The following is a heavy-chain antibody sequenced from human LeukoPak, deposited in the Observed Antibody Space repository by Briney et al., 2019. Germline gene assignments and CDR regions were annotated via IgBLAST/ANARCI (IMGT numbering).Heavy chain of an antibody. CDR3: ARVAAVYFQH. CDR2: IYHNGST. Sequence: PSETLSLTCTVSGYSISSGYYWGWIRQPPGKGLEWIGSIYHNGSTYYNPSLKSRVTISVDTSKNQFSLKLSSVTAADTAVYYCARVAAVYFQHWGQGTLVTVSS. CDR1: GYSISSGYY. D-gene: IGHD6-13*01. V-gene: IGHV4-38-2*02. J-gene: IGHJ1*01.